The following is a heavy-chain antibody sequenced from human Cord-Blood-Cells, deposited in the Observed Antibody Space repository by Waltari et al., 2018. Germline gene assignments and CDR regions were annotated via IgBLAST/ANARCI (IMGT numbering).Heavy chain of an antibody. Sequence: EVQLVESGGGLIQPGGSLRLSCAASGFTVMCPYMTWVPQAPGKGLEWVSVIYSGGSTYYADSVKGRFTISRDNSKNTLYLQMNSLRAEDTAVYYCARMYSSSSGFFDYWGQGTLVTVSS. D-gene: IGHD6-6*01. J-gene: IGHJ4*02. CDR3: ARMYSSSSGFFDY. V-gene: IGHV3-53*01. CDR1: GFTVMCPY. CDR2: IYSGGST.